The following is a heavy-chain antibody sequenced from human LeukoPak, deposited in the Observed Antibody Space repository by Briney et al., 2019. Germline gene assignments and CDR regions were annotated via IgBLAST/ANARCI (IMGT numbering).Heavy chain of an antibody. J-gene: IGHJ4*02. V-gene: IGHV3-48*01. Sequence: GGSLRLSCAASGFTFSSYSMNRVRQAPGKGLEWGSYISSSSSTIYYADSVKGRFTISRDNAKNSLYLQMNSLRAEDTAVYYCARDLPGEWEPYYFDYWGQGTLVTVSS. CDR3: ARDLPGEWEPYYFDY. D-gene: IGHD1-26*01. CDR1: GFTFSSYS. CDR2: ISSSSSTI.